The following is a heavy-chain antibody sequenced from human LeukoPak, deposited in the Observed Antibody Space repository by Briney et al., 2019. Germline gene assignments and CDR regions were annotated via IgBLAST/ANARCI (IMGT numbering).Heavy chain of an antibody. Sequence: GGSLRLSCAASGFAFSNFAMHWVRQAPGKGLEWVANIKQDGSEKYYVDSVKGRFTISRDNAKNSLYLQMNSLRAEDTAVYYCARDKGKAVAVMDYWGQGTLVTVSS. J-gene: IGHJ4*02. V-gene: IGHV3-7*01. CDR1: GFAFSNFA. CDR3: ARDKGKAVAVMDY. D-gene: IGHD6-19*01. CDR2: IKQDGSEK.